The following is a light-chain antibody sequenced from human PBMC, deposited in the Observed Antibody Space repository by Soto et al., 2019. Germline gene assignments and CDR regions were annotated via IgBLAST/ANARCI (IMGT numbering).Light chain of an antibody. Sequence: QSALTQPPSASGSPGQSVTMSCTGTSRDVGGYNWVSWYQQHPGKAPKFMIYEVNRRPSGVPDRFSVSKSGNTASLTISGLQTDDEADYYCASYAGNNNPVIFGGGAKRAVL. J-gene: IGLJ2*01. CDR1: SRDVGGYNW. V-gene: IGLV2-8*01. CDR2: EVN. CDR3: ASYAGNNNPVI.